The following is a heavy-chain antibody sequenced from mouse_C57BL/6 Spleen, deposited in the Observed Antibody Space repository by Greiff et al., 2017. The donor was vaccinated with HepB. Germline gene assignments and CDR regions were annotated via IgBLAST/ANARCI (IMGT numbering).Heavy chain of an antibody. CDR1: GYTFTDYN. CDR2: INPNNGGT. D-gene: IGHD1-1*01. Sequence: EVQLQQSGPELVKPGASVKIPCKASGYTFTDYNMDWVKQSHGKSLEWIGDINPNNGGTTYNQKFKGTATLTVDKSSITAYMELRSLTSEDTAVYYCARWDYYGSSFDYWGQVTTPTVSS. J-gene: IGHJ2*01. V-gene: IGHV1-18*01. CDR3: ARWDYYGSSFDY.